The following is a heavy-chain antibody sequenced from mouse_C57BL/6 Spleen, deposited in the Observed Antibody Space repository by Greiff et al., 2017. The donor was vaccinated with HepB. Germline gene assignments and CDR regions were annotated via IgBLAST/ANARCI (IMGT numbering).Heavy chain of an antibody. CDR1: GFTFSDYG. Sequence: EVKLVESGGGLVKPGGSLKLSCAASGFTFSDYGMHWVRQAPEKGLEWVAYISSGSSTIYYAETVKGRFTISRDNAKNTRFLQMTSLRSEDPAMYYCARLYGSSYRLGYFDYWGQGTTLTVSS. D-gene: IGHD1-1*01. CDR2: ISSGSSTI. CDR3: ARLYGSSYRLGYFDY. V-gene: IGHV5-17*01. J-gene: IGHJ2*01.